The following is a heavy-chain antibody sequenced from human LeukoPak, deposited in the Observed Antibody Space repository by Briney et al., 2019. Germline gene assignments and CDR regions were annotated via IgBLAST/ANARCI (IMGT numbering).Heavy chain of an antibody. V-gene: IGHV4-39*07. Sequence: SETLSLTCTVSGGSISSSSYYWGWIRQPPGKGLEWIGSIYYSGSTNYNPSLKSRVTMSVDTSKNQFSLKLSSVTAADTAVYYCARDSHSSGYPNYFDYWGQGTLVTVSS. CDR3: ARDSHSSGYPNYFDY. D-gene: IGHD3-22*01. CDR1: GGSISSSSYY. J-gene: IGHJ4*02. CDR2: IYYSGST.